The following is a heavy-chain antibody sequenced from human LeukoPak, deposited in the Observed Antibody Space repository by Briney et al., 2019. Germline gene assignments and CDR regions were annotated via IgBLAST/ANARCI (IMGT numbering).Heavy chain of an antibody. Sequence: GASVKVSCKASGGTFITYTINWVRQAPGQGLEWMGRIIPILGIANYAQKFQGRVTITADKSTSTAYMELSSLRSEDTAVYYCARDPYYYDSSGGFDPWGQGTLVTVSS. D-gene: IGHD3-22*01. CDR2: IIPILGIA. V-gene: IGHV1-69*04. CDR3: ARDPYYYDSSGGFDP. J-gene: IGHJ5*02. CDR1: GGTFITYT.